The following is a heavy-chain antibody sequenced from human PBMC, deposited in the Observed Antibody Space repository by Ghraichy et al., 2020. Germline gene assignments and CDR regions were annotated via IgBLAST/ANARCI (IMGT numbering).Heavy chain of an antibody. CDR2: INHSGST. J-gene: IGHJ4*02. CDR1: GGSFSGYY. Sequence: SETLSLTCAVYGGSFSGYYWSWIRQPPGKGLEWIGEINHSGSTNYNPSLKSRVTISVDTSKNQFSLKLSSVTAADTAVYYCARGAVTTTTALKDFDYWGQGTLVTVSS. CDR3: ARGAVTTTTALKDFDY. D-gene: IGHD4-11*01. V-gene: IGHV4-34*01.